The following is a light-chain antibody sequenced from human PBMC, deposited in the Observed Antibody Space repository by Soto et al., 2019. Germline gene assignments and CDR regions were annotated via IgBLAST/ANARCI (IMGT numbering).Light chain of an antibody. CDR2: GAS. V-gene: IGKV3-20*01. CDR3: QHYGSSLLT. J-gene: IGKJ4*01. CDR1: QSVTSSY. Sequence: EIVLTQSPGTLSLSPGERATLSCRASQSVTSSYLAWYQQKPGQAPRLLIYGASSRATGIPDRFSGSGSGTDFTLTINRLEVEDFAVYYCQHYGSSLLTFGGGTKVEIK.